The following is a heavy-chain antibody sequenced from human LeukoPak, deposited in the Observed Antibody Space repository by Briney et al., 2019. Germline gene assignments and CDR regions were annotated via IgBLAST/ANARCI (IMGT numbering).Heavy chain of an antibody. Sequence: ASVRVSCKASGYTFTGYYMHWVQQAPGQGLEWMGWINTKTGNPTYGQGFTGRFVFSLDTSVSTAYLQISSLKAEDTAVYYCARLGGFDILGLDYWGQGTLVTVSS. J-gene: IGHJ4*02. D-gene: IGHD3-9*01. CDR3: ARLGGFDILGLDY. V-gene: IGHV7-4-1*02. CDR2: INTKTGNP. CDR1: GYTFTGYY.